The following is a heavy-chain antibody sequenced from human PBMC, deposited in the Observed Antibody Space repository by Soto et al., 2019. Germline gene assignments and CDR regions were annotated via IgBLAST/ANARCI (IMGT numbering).Heavy chain of an antibody. CDR1: GGTFSSYA. CDR3: ARDKDRQQLGGNYYYGIDV. Sequence: SVKVSCKTSGGTFSSYAISWVRQAPGQGLEWMGGIVPIVDTSTYAQKFQGRVTITADESTSTAYMELSSLRSDDTAIYYCARDKDRQQLGGNYYYGIDVWG. J-gene: IGHJ6*02. D-gene: IGHD3-3*02. CDR2: IVPIVDTS. V-gene: IGHV1-69*13.